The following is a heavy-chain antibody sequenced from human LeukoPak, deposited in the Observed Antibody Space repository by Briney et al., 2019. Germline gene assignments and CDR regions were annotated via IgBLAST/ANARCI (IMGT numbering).Heavy chain of an antibody. J-gene: IGHJ6*02. CDR3: AKDSPREASIFGVVIIQANGMDV. CDR2: ISGSGGST. D-gene: IGHD3-3*01. CDR1: GFTFSSYA. V-gene: IGHV3-23*01. Sequence: GGSLRLSCAASGFTFSSYAMSWVRQAPGKGLEWVSAISGSGGSTYYADSVKGRFTISRDNSKNTLYLQMNSLRAEDTAVYYCAKDSPREASIFGVVIIQANGMDVWGQGTTVTVSS.